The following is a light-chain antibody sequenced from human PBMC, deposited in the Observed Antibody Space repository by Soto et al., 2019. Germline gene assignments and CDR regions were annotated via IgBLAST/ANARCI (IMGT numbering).Light chain of an antibody. CDR2: GAS. J-gene: IGKJ1*01. CDR1: QSVSSN. Sequence: EIVMTQSPATLSVSPGERATLSCRASQSVSSNLAWYQQKPGQAPRLLIYGASTRATGIPARFSGSGSGTEVTLTISSLQYEDFAVYYGQHYNNWPRTFGQGTKVEIK. CDR3: QHYNNWPRT. V-gene: IGKV3-15*01.